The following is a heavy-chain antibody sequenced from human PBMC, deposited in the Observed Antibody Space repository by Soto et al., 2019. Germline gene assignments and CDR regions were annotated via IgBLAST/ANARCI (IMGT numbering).Heavy chain of an antibody. D-gene: IGHD6-13*01. V-gene: IGHV3-49*03. CDR3: TRDRYSSSWYPY. CDR2: IRSKAYGGTT. Sequence: GGSLRLSCTASGFTFGYYGMSWFRQSPGKGLEWVGFIRSKAYGGTTEYAASVKGRFTISRDDSKSIAYLQMNSLKTEDTAVYYCTRDRYSSSWYPYWGQGTLVTVSS. CDR1: GFTFGYYG. J-gene: IGHJ4*02.